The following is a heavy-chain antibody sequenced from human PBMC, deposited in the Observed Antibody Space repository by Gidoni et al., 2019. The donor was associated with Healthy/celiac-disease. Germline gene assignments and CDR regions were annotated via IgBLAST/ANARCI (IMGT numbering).Heavy chain of an antibody. Sequence: EVQLVESGGGLVKPGGSLRLSCAASGFTFSSYSMNWVRQAPGKGLEWVSSISSSSSYIYYADSVKGRFTISRDNAKNSLYLQMNSLRAEDTAVYYCARDPLYGDYYYGMDVWGQGTTVTVSS. CDR1: GFTFSSYS. CDR2: ISSSSSYI. J-gene: IGHJ6*02. CDR3: ARDPLYGDYYYGMDV. V-gene: IGHV3-21*01. D-gene: IGHD4-17*01.